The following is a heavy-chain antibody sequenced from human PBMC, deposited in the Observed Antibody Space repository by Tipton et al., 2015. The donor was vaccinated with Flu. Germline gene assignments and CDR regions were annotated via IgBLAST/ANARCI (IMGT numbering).Heavy chain of an antibody. CDR1: GGSISSYY. J-gene: IGHJ5*02. CDR3: ARGRVLDFWSGYWWFDP. D-gene: IGHD3-3*01. CDR2: IYYSGST. V-gene: IGHV4-59*01. Sequence: TLSLTCTVSGGSISSYYWSWIRQPPGKGLEWIGYIYYSGSTNYNPSLKGRVTISVDTSKNQFSLKLSSVTAADTAVYYCARGRVLDFWSGYWWFDPWGQGTLVTVSS.